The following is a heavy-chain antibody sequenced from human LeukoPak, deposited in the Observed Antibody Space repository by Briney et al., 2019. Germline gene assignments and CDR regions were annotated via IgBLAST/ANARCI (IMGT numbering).Heavy chain of an antibody. V-gene: IGHV3-7*03. CDR1: GFTFSDYW. J-gene: IGHJ1*01. D-gene: IGHD6-13*01. CDR3: ARGPLDSSSWYVEYFQH. Sequence: SGGSLRLSCAVSGFTFSDYWMTWVRQAPGRGLEWVANIKEDGSDKQYVDSVQGRFTISRDNSKNTLYLQMNSLRAEDTAVYYCARGPLDSSSWYVEYFQHWGQGTLVTVSS. CDR2: IKEDGSDK.